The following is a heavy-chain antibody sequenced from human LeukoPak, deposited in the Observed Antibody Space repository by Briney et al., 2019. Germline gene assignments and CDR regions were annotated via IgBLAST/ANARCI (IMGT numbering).Heavy chain of an antibody. CDR2: ISYDGSNK. CDR3: AKDFLPYSSSWYSSAGYFQH. J-gene: IGHJ1*01. V-gene: IGHV3-30*18. D-gene: IGHD6-13*01. Sequence: GGSLRLSCAASGSTFSSYGMHWVRQAPGKGLEWVAVISYDGSNKYYADSVKGRFTISRDNSKNTLYLQMNSLRAEDTAVYYCAKDFLPYSSSWYSSAGYFQHWGQGTLVTVSS. CDR1: GSTFSSYG.